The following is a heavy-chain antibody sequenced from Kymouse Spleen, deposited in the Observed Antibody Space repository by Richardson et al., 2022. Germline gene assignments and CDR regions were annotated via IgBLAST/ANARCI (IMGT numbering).Heavy chain of an antibody. Sequence: QVQLVESGGGVVQPGRSLRLSCAASGFTFSSYGMHWVRQAPGKGLEWVAVIWYDGSNKYYADSVKGRFTISRDNSKNTLYLQMNSLRAEDTAVYYCARDLYSSGWDFDYWGQGTLVTVSS. D-gene: IGHD6-19*01. CDR2: IWYDGSNK. CDR3: ARDLYSSGWDFDY. CDR1: GFTFSSYG. V-gene: IGHV3-33*01. J-gene: IGHJ4*02.